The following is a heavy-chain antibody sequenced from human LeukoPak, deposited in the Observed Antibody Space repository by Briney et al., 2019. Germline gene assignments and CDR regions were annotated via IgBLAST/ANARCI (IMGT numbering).Heavy chain of an antibody. D-gene: IGHD6-13*01. Sequence: GGSLRLSCAASGFTFSSYAMSWVRQAPGKGLEWVSAISGSGGSTYYADSVKGRFTISRDNSKNTLYLQTNSLRAEDTAVYYCAKDGFGSSWPYYFDYWGQGTLVTVSS. V-gene: IGHV3-23*01. J-gene: IGHJ4*02. CDR3: AKDGFGSSWPYYFDY. CDR2: ISGSGGST. CDR1: GFTFSSYA.